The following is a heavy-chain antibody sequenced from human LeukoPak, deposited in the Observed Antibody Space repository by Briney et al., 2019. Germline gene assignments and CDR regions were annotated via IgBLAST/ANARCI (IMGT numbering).Heavy chain of an antibody. CDR1: GFTFTTFT. J-gene: IGHJ4*02. Sequence: QPGGSLRLSCAASGFTFTTFTMNWVRQAPGKGLEWVSAINRGGGGTYYADFVKGRFTISRDNSENTLYLQMNSLRAEDTATYYCAKGTERYREVSCFDSWGQGTQVTVSS. CDR2: INRGGGGT. CDR3: AKGTERYREVSCFDS. V-gene: IGHV3-23*01. D-gene: IGHD3-10*01.